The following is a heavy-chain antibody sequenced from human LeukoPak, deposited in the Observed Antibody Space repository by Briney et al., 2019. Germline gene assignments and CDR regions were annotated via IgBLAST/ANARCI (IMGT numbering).Heavy chain of an antibody. CDR2: ISSSSSYI. Sequence: GGSLRLSCAASGFTFSSYSMNWVRQAPGKGLEWVSSISSSSSYIYYADSVKGRFTISRDNAKNSLYLQMNSLRAEDTAVYYCARDVLYSSGWRTYYYYGMDVWGQGTTVTVSS. J-gene: IGHJ6*02. CDR1: GFTFSSYS. V-gene: IGHV3-21*01. D-gene: IGHD6-19*01. CDR3: ARDVLYSSGWRTYYYYGMDV.